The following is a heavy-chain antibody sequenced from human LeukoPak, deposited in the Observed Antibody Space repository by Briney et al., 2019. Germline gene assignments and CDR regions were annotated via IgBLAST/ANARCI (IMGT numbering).Heavy chain of an antibody. CDR2: IYYSGST. D-gene: IGHD5-18*01. CDR1: GGSISSYY. V-gene: IGHV4-59*01. CDR3: ARGGGYSYGSNWFDP. J-gene: IGHJ5*02. Sequence: SETLSLXCTVSGGSISSYYWSWIRQPPGKGLEWIGYIYYSGSTNYNPSLKSRVTISVDTSKNQFSLKLSSVTAADTAVYYCARGGGYSYGSNWFDPWGQGTLVTVSS.